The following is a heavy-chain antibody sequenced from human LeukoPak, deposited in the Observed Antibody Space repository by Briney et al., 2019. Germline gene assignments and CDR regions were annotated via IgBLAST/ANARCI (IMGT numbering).Heavy chain of an antibody. V-gene: IGHV3-23*01. J-gene: IGHJ3*02. CDR2: ITSTGIT. Sequence: GGTLRLSCAASGFTFSHYGMNWVRQAPGKGLEWVSGITSTGITYYADSVKGRFTISRDNSKDTLYLQMNSLRAEDTAVYYCAKGGSGWYASAFDIWGQGTMVTVSS. CDR1: GFTFSHYG. CDR3: AKGGSGWYASAFDI. D-gene: IGHD6-19*01.